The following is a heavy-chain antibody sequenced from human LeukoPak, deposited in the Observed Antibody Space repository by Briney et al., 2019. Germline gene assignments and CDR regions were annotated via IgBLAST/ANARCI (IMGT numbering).Heavy chain of an antibody. J-gene: IGHJ4*02. V-gene: IGHV4-39*01. Sequence: SETLSLTCTVSGGSISSSSYYWGWIRQPPGKGLEWIGSIYYSGSTYYNPSLKSRVTISVDTSKNQFSLKLSSVTAADTAVYYCAITYYYDSNGYYYWGQGTLVTVSS. CDR1: GGSISSSSYY. CDR2: IYYSGST. CDR3: AITYYYDSNGYYY. D-gene: IGHD3-22*01.